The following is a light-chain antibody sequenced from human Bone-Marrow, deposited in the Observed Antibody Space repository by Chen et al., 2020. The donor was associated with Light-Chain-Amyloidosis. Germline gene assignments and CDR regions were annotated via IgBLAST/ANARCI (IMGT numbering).Light chain of an antibody. V-gene: IGLV3-25*03. CDR3: QSADSSGTYEVI. Sequence: SYELTHTPSLSVSPGQTARVTCSGDDLPKKYAYWYQQKPGQAPVLVIHRDTERPSGISERFSGSSSGTTATLTISGVQAEDEADYHCQSADSSGTYEVIFGGGTKLTVL. CDR1: DLPKKY. J-gene: IGLJ2*01. CDR2: RDT.